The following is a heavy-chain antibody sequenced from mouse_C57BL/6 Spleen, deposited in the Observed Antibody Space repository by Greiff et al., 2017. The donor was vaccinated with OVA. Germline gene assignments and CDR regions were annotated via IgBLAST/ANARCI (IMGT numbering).Heavy chain of an antibody. CDR1: GYTFTSYW. D-gene: IGHD1-1*01. CDR3: ARRGYYYGSSYVY. CDR2: IHPNSGST. V-gene: IGHV1-64*01. J-gene: IGHJ2*01. Sequence: QVQLKQPGAELVKPGASVKLSCKASGYTFTSYWMHWVKQRPGQGLEWIGMIHPNSGSTNYNEKFKSKATLTVDKSSSTAYMQLSSLTAEDSAVYYCARRGYYYGSSYVYWGQGTTLTVSS.